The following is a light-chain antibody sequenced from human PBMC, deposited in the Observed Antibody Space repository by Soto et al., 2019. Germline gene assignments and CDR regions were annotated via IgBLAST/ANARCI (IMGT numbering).Light chain of an antibody. V-gene: IGKV3-15*01. CDR3: QQYDNWTT. J-gene: IGKJ1*01. Sequence: VVTQAPATLSVSPCERATLSCRASQSISSNLVWYQHKAGQAPMLRIYGASTRATGIPARFSGSGSGTEFTLTISSLPSEDFAVYYCQQYDNWTTFGQGTKVDIK. CDR2: GAS. CDR1: QSISSN.